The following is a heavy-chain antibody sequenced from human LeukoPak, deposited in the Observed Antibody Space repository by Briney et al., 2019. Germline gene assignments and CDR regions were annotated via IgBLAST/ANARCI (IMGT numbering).Heavy chain of an antibody. CDR2: IYHSGST. J-gene: IGHJ4*02. Sequence: KPSETLSLTCTVSAYSISSGYYWGWIRQPPGKGLEWIGSIYHSGSTYYNPSLKSRVTISVDTSKNQFSLKLSSVTAADTAVYYCAGPKSGSYTRGLDYWGQGTLVTVSS. V-gene: IGHV4-38-2*02. CDR3: AGPKSGSYTRGLDY. D-gene: IGHD1-26*01. CDR1: AYSISSGYY.